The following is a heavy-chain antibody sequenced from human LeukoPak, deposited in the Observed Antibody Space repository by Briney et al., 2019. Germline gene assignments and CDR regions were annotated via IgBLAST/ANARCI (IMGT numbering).Heavy chain of an antibody. Sequence: GGSLRLSCAASGFTFSSYSMNWVRQAPGKGLEWVSIIYDNGRTYYADSVKGRFTISRDNSKNTLYLQMNSLKAEDTAVYYCARSVWGYRFDYWGQGNLVTVSS. CDR1: GFTFSSYS. V-gene: IGHV3-66*02. D-gene: IGHD3-16*01. CDR3: ARSVWGYRFDY. CDR2: IYDNGRT. J-gene: IGHJ4*02.